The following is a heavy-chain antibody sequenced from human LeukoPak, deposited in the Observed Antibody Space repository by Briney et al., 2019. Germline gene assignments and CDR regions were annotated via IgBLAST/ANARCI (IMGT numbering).Heavy chain of an antibody. Sequence: SETLSLTCTVSGGSISTYYWSWIRQPPGKGLEWIGYVFYSGSTIYNPSLKSRVTISVDTSKNQFSLKLSSVTAADTAVYYCARRYCSSASCSGMAFDIWGQGTMVTVSS. CDR3: ARRYCSSASCSGMAFDI. D-gene: IGHD2-2*01. CDR1: GGSISTYY. V-gene: IGHV4-59*01. CDR2: VFYSGST. J-gene: IGHJ3*02.